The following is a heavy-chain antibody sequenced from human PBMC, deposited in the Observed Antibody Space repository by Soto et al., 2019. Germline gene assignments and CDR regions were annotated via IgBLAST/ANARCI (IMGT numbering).Heavy chain of an antibody. D-gene: IGHD3-22*01. V-gene: IGHV4-31*03. Sequence: SETLSLTCTVSGGSISSGGYYWSWIRQHPGKGLEWIGYIYYSGSTYYDPSLKSRVTISVDTSNNQFSLKLSSVTAADTAVYYCARSRYSYDSSGYSNYFDYWGQGTLVTVSS. CDR3: ARSRYSYDSSGYSNYFDY. J-gene: IGHJ4*02. CDR1: GGSISSGGYY. CDR2: IYYSGST.